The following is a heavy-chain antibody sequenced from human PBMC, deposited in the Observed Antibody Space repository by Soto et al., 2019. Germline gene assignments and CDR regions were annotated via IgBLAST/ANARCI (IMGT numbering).Heavy chain of an antibody. Sequence: PSETLSLTCTVSGGSISSGGYYWSWIRQHPGKGLEWIGYIYYSGSTSYNPSLKSRVTISVGTSKNQFSLKLSSVTAADTAVYYCATNDIATTGTSTWAAYYFAYWGQGTLVTFSS. CDR2: IYYSGST. D-gene: IGHD6-13*01. V-gene: IGHV4-31*03. J-gene: IGHJ4*02. CDR3: ATNDIATTGTSTWAAYYFAY. CDR1: GGSISSGGYY.